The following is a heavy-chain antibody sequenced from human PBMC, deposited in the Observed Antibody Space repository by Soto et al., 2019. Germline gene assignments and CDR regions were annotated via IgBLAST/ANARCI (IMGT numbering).Heavy chain of an antibody. V-gene: IGHV1-8*01. J-gene: IGHJ4*02. D-gene: IGHD3-10*01. CDR2: VHPNNGDT. CDR3: AKVSRKGSAIDFDY. Sequence: QVQLVQSGAELKKPGASVKVSCKASGYTFSNYDMNWVRQATGQGPEWIGWVHPNNGDTGYAQKFQGRVTLTTDISTTTAYMELTSLRSEDTAIYYCAKVSRKGSAIDFDYWGQGTLINVSS. CDR1: GYTFSNYD.